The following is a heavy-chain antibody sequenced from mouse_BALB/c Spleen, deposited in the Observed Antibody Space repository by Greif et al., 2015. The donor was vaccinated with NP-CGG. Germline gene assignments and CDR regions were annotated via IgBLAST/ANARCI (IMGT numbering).Heavy chain of an antibody. CDR3: ARGPVGNYDYAMDY. Sequence: EVKLEESGPGLVKPSQSLSLTCSVTGYSITSGYYWNWIRQFPGNKLEWMGYISYDGSNNYNPSLKNRISITRDTSKNQFFLKLNSVTTEDTATYYCARGPVGNYDYAMDYWGQGTSVTVSS. V-gene: IGHV3-6*02. CDR2: ISYDGSN. CDR1: GYSITSGYY. J-gene: IGHJ4*01. D-gene: IGHD2-1*01.